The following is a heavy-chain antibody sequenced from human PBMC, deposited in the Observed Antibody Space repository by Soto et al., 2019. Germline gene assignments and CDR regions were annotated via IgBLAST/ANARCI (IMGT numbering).Heavy chain of an antibody. CDR2: IYYSGST. D-gene: IGHD3-3*02. V-gene: IGHV4-59*01. Sequence: SETLSLTCTVSGGSISSYYWSWIRQPPGKGLEWIGYIYYSGSTNYNPSLKSRVTISVDTSKNQFSLKLSSVTAADTAVDYCAGDSTHDAFDSWGQGTMVTVSS. CDR1: GGSISSYY. CDR3: AGDSTHDAFDS. J-gene: IGHJ3*02.